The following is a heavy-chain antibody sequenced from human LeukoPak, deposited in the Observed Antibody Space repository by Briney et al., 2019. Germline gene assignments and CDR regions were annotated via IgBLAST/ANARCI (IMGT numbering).Heavy chain of an antibody. J-gene: IGHJ6*03. V-gene: IGHV3-48*04. D-gene: IGHD3-9*01. CDR1: GFTFSSYW. CDR2: ISSSGSTI. Sequence: GGSLRLSCAASGFTFSSYWMSWVRQAPGKGLEWVSYISSSGSTIYYADSVKGRFTISRDNAKNSLYLQMNSLRAEDTAVYYCARDGILTGYYYYYYYMDVWGKGTTVTISS. CDR3: ARDGILTGYYYYYYYMDV.